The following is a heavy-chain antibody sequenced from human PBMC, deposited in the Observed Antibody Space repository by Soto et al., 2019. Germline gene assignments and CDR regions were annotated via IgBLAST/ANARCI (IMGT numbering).Heavy chain of an antibody. J-gene: IGHJ4*02. CDR1: GGSFSGYY. D-gene: IGHD2-15*01. V-gene: IGHV4-34*01. CDR3: ARSVVVVVDALIRQFDY. Sequence: SETLSLTCAVYGGSFSGYYWSWIRQPPGKGLEWIGEINHSGSTNYNPSLKSRVTISVDTSKNQFSLKLSSVTAADTAVYYCARSVVVVVDALIRQFDYWGQGTLVTVS. CDR2: INHSGST.